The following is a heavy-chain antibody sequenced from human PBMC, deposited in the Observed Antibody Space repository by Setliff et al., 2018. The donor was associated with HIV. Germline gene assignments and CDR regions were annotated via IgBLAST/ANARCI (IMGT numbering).Heavy chain of an antibody. CDR2: IFSNDEK. D-gene: IGHD6-6*01. CDR1: GFSFSTNGVG. Sequence: SGPTLVNPTQTLTLTCTFSGFSFSTNGVGVGWIRQPPGKALEWLAHIFSNDEKSYSTSLKSRLNISKDTSKSQVVLTMTNMDPVDTATYYCARHSITSLSWFDPWGQGTLVTVSS. J-gene: IGHJ5*02. V-gene: IGHV2-26*01. CDR3: ARHSITSLSWFDP.